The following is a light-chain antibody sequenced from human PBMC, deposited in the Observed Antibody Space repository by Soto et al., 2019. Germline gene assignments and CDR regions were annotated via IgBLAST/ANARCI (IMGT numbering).Light chain of an antibody. CDR3: SSYTTSSTLV. J-gene: IGLJ1*01. CDR2: EVS. V-gene: IGLV2-14*03. Sequence: QSALTQPASVFGSPGQSITISCTGTSSDVGGYNFVSWYQQHPGKAPKLMIYEVSSRPSGVSNRFSGSKSGNTASLTISGLQPEDEADYYCSSYTTSSTLVFGTRTKATVL. CDR1: SSDVGGYNF.